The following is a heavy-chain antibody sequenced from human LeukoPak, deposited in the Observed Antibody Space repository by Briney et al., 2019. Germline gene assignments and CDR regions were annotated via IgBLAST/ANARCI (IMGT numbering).Heavy chain of an antibody. CDR2: INAGNGNT. CDR3: ARRDFYYDSSDP. CDR1: GYTFTNYA. V-gene: IGHV1-3*01. Sequence: ASVKVSCKASGYTFTNYAMYWVRQAPGQRLEWMGWINAGNGNTKYSQKFQGRVTITSDTSANTVYMELSSLRSEDTAVYYCARRDFYYDSSDPWGQGTLVTVSS. D-gene: IGHD3-22*01. J-gene: IGHJ5*02.